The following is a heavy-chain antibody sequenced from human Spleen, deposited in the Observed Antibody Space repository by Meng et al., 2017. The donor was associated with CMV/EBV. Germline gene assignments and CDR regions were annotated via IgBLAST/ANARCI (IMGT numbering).Heavy chain of an antibody. J-gene: IGHJ4*02. CDR2: ISWNSGSI. Sequence: GGSLRLSCAASGFTFDDYAMHWVRQAPGKGLEWVSGISWNSGSIGYADSVKGRFTISRDNDRNTIHLQMSSLRLDDSAVYYCAMWNRQRGGFDYWGQGTVVTVSS. CDR1: GFTFDDYA. V-gene: IGHV3-9*01. CDR3: AMWNRQRGGFDY. D-gene: IGHD1-1*01.